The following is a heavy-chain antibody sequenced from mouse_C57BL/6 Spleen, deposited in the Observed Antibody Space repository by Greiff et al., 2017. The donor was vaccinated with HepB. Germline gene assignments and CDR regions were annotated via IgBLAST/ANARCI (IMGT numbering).Heavy chain of an antibody. J-gene: IGHJ4*01. CDR1: GYTFTSYG. CDR3: AREEYDYDPYYAMDD. CDR2: IYPRSGNT. Sequence: VQLQQSGAELARPGASVKLSCKASGYTFTSYGISWVKQRTGQGLEWIGEIYPRSGNTYYNEKFKGKATLTADKSSSTAYMELRSLTSEDSAVYFCAREEYDYDPYYAMDDWGQGTSVTVSS. V-gene: IGHV1-81*01. D-gene: IGHD2-4*01.